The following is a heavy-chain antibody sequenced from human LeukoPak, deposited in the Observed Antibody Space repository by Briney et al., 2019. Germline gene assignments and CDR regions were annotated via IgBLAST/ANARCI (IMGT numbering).Heavy chain of an antibody. CDR1: GFSFDDYA. CDR2: ISWSSSSI. D-gene: IGHD6-13*01. V-gene: IGHV3-9*03. J-gene: IGHJ4*02. Sequence: HPGGSLRLSCVASGFSFDDYAMHWVRQAPGKGLEWVSGISWSSSSIGYADSVKGRFTISRDNAKSSLYLQMNSLRAEDMALYYCAKAGGRSSSWYGLDYWGQGTLVTVSS. CDR3: AKAGGRSSSWYGLDY.